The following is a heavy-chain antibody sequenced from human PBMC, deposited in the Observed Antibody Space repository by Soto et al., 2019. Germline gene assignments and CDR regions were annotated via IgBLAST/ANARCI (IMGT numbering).Heavy chain of an antibody. CDR2: IWYDGSNK. D-gene: IGHD2-21*02. Sequence: GGSLRLSCAASRFTFSSYGMHWVRQAPGKGLEWVAVIWYDGSNKYYADSVKGRFTISRDNSKNTLYLQMNSLRAEDTAVYYCARDTYCGGDCYPPLSYYYYGMDVWGQGTTVTVSS. CDR1: RFTFSSYG. CDR3: ARDTYCGGDCYPPLSYYYYGMDV. V-gene: IGHV3-33*08. J-gene: IGHJ6*02.